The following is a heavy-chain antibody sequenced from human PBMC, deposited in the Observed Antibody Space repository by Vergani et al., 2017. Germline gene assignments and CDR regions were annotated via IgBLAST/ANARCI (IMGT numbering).Heavy chain of an antibody. D-gene: IGHD3-10*01. CDR1: GFTFSSYA. J-gene: IGHJ6*02. CDR2: ISYDGSNK. Sequence: VQLVGSGGGLVQPGGSLRLSCAASGFTFSSYAMHWVRQAPGKGLEWVAVISYDGSNKYYADSVKGRFTISRDNSKNTLYLQMNSLRAEDTAVYYRARGGVLLWFGEYRDYYGMDVWGQGTTVTVSS. CDR3: ARGGVLLWFGEYRDYYGMDV. V-gene: IGHV3-30*01.